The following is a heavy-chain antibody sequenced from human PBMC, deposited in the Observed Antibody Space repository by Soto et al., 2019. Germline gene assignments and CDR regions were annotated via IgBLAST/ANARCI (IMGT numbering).Heavy chain of an antibody. Sequence: GGSLRLSCSASGFTFSSYAMSWVRQAPGKGLEWVSAISGSGGSTYYADSVKGRFTISRDNSKNTLYLQTNSLRAEDTAVYYCAKRGGDERRIQLWLNYYYGMDVWGQGTTVTVSS. CDR1: GFTFSSYA. CDR3: AKRGGDERRIQLWLNYYYGMDV. J-gene: IGHJ6*02. D-gene: IGHD5-18*01. V-gene: IGHV3-23*01. CDR2: ISGSGGST.